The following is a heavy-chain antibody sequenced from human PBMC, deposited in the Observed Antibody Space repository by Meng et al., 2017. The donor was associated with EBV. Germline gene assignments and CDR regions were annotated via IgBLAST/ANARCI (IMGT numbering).Heavy chain of an antibody. CDR1: GDSSSRRDPS. CDR3: AGLVAVPGPFDS. J-gene: IGHJ5*01. V-gene: IGHV4-30-4*08. CDR2: IYESGRT. Sequence: AQLQAVGPVLAQPSETLSRSLSVSGDSSSRRDPSSGWIRQSPGTGLEWLGYIYESGRTYYNSSLKSRAAISVYTSKNHFSLMLTSLPAADTAVVYFAGLVAVPGPFDSWGQGTLVTVSS. D-gene: IGHD2-2*01.